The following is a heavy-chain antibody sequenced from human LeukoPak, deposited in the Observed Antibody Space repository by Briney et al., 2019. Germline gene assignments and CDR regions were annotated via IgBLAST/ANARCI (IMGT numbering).Heavy chain of an antibody. D-gene: IGHD3-3*01. V-gene: IGHV4-38-2*02. CDR2: IFHTGSS. CDR3: ARDLGLTISDNWFDP. Sequence: SETLSLTCTVSDYSISSGYFWTWIRQPPGKGLEWIGSIFHTGSSYYNPSPKSPVAISVDTSKNQFSLELSSVAAADTAVYYCARDLGLTISDNWFDPWGQGTLVTASS. CDR1: DYSISSGYF. J-gene: IGHJ5*02.